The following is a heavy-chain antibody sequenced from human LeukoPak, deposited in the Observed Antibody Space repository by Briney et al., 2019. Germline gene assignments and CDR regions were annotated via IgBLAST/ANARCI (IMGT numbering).Heavy chain of an antibody. Sequence: GGSLRLSCAASGFTFSGSAMHWVRQASGKGLEWVGRIRSKANSYATAYAASVKGRFTISRDDSKNTAYLQMNSLKTEDTAVYYCTRHVVTRDYYYYYMDVWGKGTTVTVSS. J-gene: IGHJ6*03. V-gene: IGHV3-73*01. CDR2: IRSKANSYAT. CDR1: GFTFSGSA. D-gene: IGHD4-23*01. CDR3: TRHVVTRDYYYYYMDV.